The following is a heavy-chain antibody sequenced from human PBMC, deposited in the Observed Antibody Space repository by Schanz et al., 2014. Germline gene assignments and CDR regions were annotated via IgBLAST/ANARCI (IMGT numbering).Heavy chain of an antibody. D-gene: IGHD2-2*01. CDR3: ARAPTAYCSDTSCLGTPFDY. CDR1: GYTFTDYG. V-gene: IGHV1-18*01. Sequence: QVQLVQSGAEVKKPGASVKVSCKASGYTFTDYGVIWVRQAPGQGLEWMGWISTSNGNTNYIQKLQDRVTVTRDTSRSTVYMELSSLRSEDTAVYYCARAPTAYCSDTSCLGTPFDYWGQGILVTVSS. CDR2: ISTSNGNT. J-gene: IGHJ4*02.